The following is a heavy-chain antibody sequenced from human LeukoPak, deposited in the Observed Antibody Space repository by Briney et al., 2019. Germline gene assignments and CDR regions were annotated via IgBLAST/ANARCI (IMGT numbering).Heavy chain of an antibody. J-gene: IGHJ4*02. CDR1: GYTFTSYG. CDR3: ARFSRGLGELSPVPLDY. V-gene: IGHV1-18*01. Sequence: ASVKVSCKASGYTFTSYGISWVRQAPGQGREWMGWISAYNGNTNYAQKLQGRVTMTTDTSTSTAYMELRSLRSDDTAVYYCARFSRGLGELSPVPLDYWGQGTLVTVSS. D-gene: IGHD3-16*02. CDR2: ISAYNGNT.